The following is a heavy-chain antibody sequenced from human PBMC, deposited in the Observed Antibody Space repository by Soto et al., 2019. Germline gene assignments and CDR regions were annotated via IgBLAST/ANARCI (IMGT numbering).Heavy chain of an antibody. CDR1: GFTFSSYA. CDR2: ISGSGGST. V-gene: IGHV3-23*01. J-gene: IGHJ6*02. D-gene: IGHD6-19*01. CDR3: ANPHLPMYSSGWYDYYYYGMDV. Sequence: PGGSLRLSCAASGFTFSSYAMSWVRQAPGKGLEWVSAISGSGGSTYYADSVKGRFTISRDNSKNTLYLQMNSLRAEDTAVYYCANPHLPMYSSGWYDYYYYGMDVWGQGTTVTVSS.